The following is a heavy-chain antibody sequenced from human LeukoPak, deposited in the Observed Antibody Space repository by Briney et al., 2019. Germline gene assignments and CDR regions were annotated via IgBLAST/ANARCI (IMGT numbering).Heavy chain of an antibody. D-gene: IGHD3-3*01. Sequence: PSETLSLTCAVYGGSFSGYYWSWIRQPPGKGLEWIGEINHSGSTNYNPSLKSRVTISVDTSKNQFSLKLSSVTAADTAVYYCARGGYYDFWSGYYTPSPFDFWGQGALVTVSS. V-gene: IGHV4-34*01. CDR3: ARGGYYDFWSGYYTPSPFDF. CDR2: INHSGST. J-gene: IGHJ4*02. CDR1: GGSFSGYY.